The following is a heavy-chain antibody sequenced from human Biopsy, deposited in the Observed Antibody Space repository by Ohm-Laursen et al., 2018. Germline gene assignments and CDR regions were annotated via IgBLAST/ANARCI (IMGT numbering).Heavy chain of an antibody. Sequence: SQTLSLTCTVSGVSINGGRYYWNWIRHHPGKGLEWIGNIFYSANTYYNPSLKSRVTISVDTSKIQFSLKLSSVTAADAAVYYCARLGSGDYFPTFFDFWGQGALVTVSS. CDR3: ARLGSGDYFPTFFDF. V-gene: IGHV4-31*03. CDR1: GVSINGGRYY. D-gene: IGHD5-12*01. CDR2: IFYSANT. J-gene: IGHJ4*02.